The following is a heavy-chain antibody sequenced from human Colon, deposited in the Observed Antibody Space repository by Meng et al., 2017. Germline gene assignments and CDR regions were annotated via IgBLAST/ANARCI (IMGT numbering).Heavy chain of an antibody. CDR1: GYTFTNYQ. J-gene: IGHJ4*02. Sequence: QFPLLHSAAEVTKPWSSVRVSCKTSGYTFTNYQTDWVRQAPGQGLEWMGWVNPNNGEASYAQNLQGRVTLTTDTSTNTAYMELRSLTSDDSALYYCARHASAWSLDYWGQGTLVTVSS. CDR3: ARHASAWSLDY. V-gene: IGHV1-18*01. CDR2: VNPNNGEA. D-gene: IGHD6-19*01.